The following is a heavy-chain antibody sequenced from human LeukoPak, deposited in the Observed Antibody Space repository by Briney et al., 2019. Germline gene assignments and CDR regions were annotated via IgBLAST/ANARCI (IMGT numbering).Heavy chain of an antibody. Sequence: PSETLSLTCAVYGGSFSGYYWSWIRQPPGKGLEWIGEINHSGSTNYNPSLKSRVTISVDTSKNQFSLKLSSVTAADTAVYYCARGLRSYYYDSSCYYYYYYGMDVWGQGTTVTVSS. CDR1: GGSFSGYY. V-gene: IGHV4-34*01. D-gene: IGHD3-22*01. CDR3: ARGLRSYYYDSSCYYYYYYGMDV. CDR2: INHSGST. J-gene: IGHJ6*02.